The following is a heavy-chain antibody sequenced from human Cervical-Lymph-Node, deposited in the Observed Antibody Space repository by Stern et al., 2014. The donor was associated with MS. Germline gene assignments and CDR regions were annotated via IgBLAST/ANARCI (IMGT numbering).Heavy chain of an antibody. CDR1: GFIFDDYA. D-gene: IGHD6-13*01. Sequence: EVQLVESGGGLVQPGRSLRLSCAASGFIFDDYAVHWVRQVPGKGLEWVSTIRWKSGRIDYADSVKGRFTISRDNVKNSLYLQMNSLRPEDTALYYCASSEVWVFGYFDYWGQGTLVTVSS. CDR2: IRWKSGRI. V-gene: IGHV3-9*01. CDR3: ASSEVWVFGYFDY. J-gene: IGHJ4*02.